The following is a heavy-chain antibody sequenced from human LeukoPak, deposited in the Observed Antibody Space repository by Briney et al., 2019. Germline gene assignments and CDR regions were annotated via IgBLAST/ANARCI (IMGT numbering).Heavy chain of an antibody. V-gene: IGHV3-21*01. J-gene: IGHJ4*02. D-gene: IGHD6-19*01. CDR3: ARESGSGEFDY. CDR1: RFTFSSYK. CDR2: ISSSSSYI. Sequence: PGGSLSLSCAASRFTFSSYKVNWVRQAPGKGLEWVSSISSSSSYIYYADSVKGRFTISRDNARNSLYLQMNSLGAEDTAVYYCARESGSGEFDYWGQGTLVTVSS.